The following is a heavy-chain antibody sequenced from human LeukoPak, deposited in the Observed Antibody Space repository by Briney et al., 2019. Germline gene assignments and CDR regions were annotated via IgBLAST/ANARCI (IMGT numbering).Heavy chain of an antibody. CDR2: NYYSGST. J-gene: IGHJ4*02. CDR1: GGSISSSSYY. CDR3: ARDYRRGIPFDY. V-gene: IGHV4-39*07. D-gene: IGHD3-16*01. Sequence: SETLSLTCTVSGGSISSSSYYWGWIRQPPGKGLEWIGTNYYSGSTYYNPSLNSRITKSVNTSKNQVSRKLSSVTTADTDMDYCARDYRRGIPFDYWGQGTLVTVSS.